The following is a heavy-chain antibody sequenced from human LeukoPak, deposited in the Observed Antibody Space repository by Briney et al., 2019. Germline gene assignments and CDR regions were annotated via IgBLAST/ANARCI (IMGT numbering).Heavy chain of an antibody. CDR1: GGSMNSHY. CDR2: IFYNGNT. D-gene: IGHD4-23*01. Sequence: ASETLSLTCTISGGSMNSHYWSCIRQPPGKGLEWIGYIFYNGNTRDNPSLRSRVTMSIDTSKNQFSLQLSSVTAADTAVYYCAREDAHGGTHFDSWGQGTLVTVSS. V-gene: IGHV4-59*11. J-gene: IGHJ4*02. CDR3: AREDAHGGTHFDS.